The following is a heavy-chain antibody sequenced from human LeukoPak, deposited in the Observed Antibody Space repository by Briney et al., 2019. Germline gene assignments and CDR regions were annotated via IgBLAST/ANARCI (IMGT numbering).Heavy chain of an antibody. CDR3: ATKKQWLGYFDY. J-gene: IGHJ4*02. Sequence: GGSLRLSCAASGFTFSSYAMSWVRQAPGKGLEWISAISGSGGSTYYADSVKGRFTISRDNSKNTLYLQMNSLRAEDTAVYYCATKKQWLGYFDYWGQGTLVTVSS. CDR2: ISGSGGST. V-gene: IGHV3-23*01. D-gene: IGHD6-19*01. CDR1: GFTFSSYA.